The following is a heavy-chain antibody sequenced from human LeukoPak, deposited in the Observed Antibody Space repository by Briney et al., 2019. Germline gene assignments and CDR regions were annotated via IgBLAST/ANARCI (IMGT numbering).Heavy chain of an antibody. CDR2: IDTSGSYI. V-gene: IGHV3-21*01. D-gene: IGHD3-10*01. CDR3: ARGRSITLLRGVAMSDGFDI. J-gene: IGHJ3*02. CDR1: GFTVSSKY. Sequence: GGSLRLSCAASGFTVSSKYMSWVRQAPGKGLEWVSFIDTSGSYIYYGDSLKGRVTISRDNAKNSLYLQMNGLRAEDTAVYYCARGRSITLLRGVAMSDGFDIWGQGAMVTVSS.